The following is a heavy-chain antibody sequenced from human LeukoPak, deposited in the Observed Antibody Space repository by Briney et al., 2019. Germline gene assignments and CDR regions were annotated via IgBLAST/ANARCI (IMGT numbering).Heavy chain of an antibody. Sequence: PSETLSLTCTVSGGSISSYYWSWIRQPPGKGLEWIGYIYYSGSTNYNPSLKGRVTISVDTSKNQFSLKLSSVTAADTAVYYCARTSVPAAMDYWGQGTLVTVSS. CDR2: IYYSGST. CDR1: GGSISSYY. D-gene: IGHD2-2*01. CDR3: ARTSVPAAMDY. J-gene: IGHJ4*02. V-gene: IGHV4-59*01.